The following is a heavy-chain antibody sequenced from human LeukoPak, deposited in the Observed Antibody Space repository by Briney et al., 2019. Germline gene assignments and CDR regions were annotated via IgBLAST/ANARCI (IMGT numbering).Heavy chain of an antibody. D-gene: IGHD5-12*01. CDR3: ARGPLIVATIFAGLVFVY. J-gene: IGHJ4*02. V-gene: IGHV1-2*02. Sequence: ASVKVSCKASGYTFTGYYMHWVRQAPGQGLEWMRWINPNSGGTNYAQKFQGRVTMTRDTSISTAYMKLSRLRSDDTAVYYCARGPLIVATIFAGLVFVYWGQGTLVTVSS. CDR2: INPNSGGT. CDR1: GYTFTGYY.